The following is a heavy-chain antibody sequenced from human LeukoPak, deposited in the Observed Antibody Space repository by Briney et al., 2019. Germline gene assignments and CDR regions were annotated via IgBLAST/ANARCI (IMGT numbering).Heavy chain of an antibody. CDR3: AKEYSSGWYVVDY. Sequence: GSLRLSCAASGFTFSSYVMSWVRQAPGKGLEWVSAISDGGGSTFYADSVKGRFTISRDNSKKTLYLQMNSLRAGDTAIYYCAKEYSSGWYVVDYWGQGTLVTVSS. V-gene: IGHV3-23*01. CDR1: GFTFSSYV. J-gene: IGHJ4*02. CDR2: ISDGGGST. D-gene: IGHD6-19*01.